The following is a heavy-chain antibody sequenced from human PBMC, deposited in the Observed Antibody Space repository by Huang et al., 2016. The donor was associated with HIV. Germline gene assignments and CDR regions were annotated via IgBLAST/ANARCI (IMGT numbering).Heavy chain of an antibody. J-gene: IGHJ4*02. Sequence: EVQLLESGGGLVQPGGSLRLSCAASGFIFSSYAMSWVRQAPGKGLEWVSGIRDSGGSTYYADSVKGRFTISRDNSKNTLYLQMNSLRAEDTAVYYCVIAAHYFDYWGQGTLVTVSS. V-gene: IGHV3-23*01. D-gene: IGHD2-15*01. CDR1: GFIFSSYA. CDR3: VIAAHYFDY. CDR2: IRDSGGST.